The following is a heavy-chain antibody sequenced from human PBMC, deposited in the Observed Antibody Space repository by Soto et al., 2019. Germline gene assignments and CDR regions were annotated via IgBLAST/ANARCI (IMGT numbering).Heavy chain of an antibody. CDR3: ARGSTIFGDWFDP. J-gene: IGHJ5*02. CDR2: ISYDGSNK. CDR1: GFTFSSYA. D-gene: IGHD3-3*01. V-gene: IGHV3-30-3*01. Sequence: PGGSLRLSCAASGFTFSSYAMHWVRQAPGKGLEWVAVISYDGSNKYYADSVKGRFTISRDNSKNTLYLQMNSLRAEDTAVYYCARGSTIFGDWFDPWGQGTLVTVSS.